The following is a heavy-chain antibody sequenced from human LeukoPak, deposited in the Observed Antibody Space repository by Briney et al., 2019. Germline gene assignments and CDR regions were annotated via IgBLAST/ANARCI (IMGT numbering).Heavy chain of an antibody. CDR2: IYYSGST. J-gene: IGHJ4*02. V-gene: IGHV4-59*08. CDR3: ARHFKQRLDYFDY. Sequence: SGTLSLTCTVSGGSISSYYWSWIRQPPGKGLEWIGYIYYSGSTNYNPSLKSRVTISVDTSKNQFSLKLSSVTAADTAVYYCARHFKQRLDYFDYWGQGTLVTVSS. D-gene: IGHD6-25*01. CDR1: GGSISSYY.